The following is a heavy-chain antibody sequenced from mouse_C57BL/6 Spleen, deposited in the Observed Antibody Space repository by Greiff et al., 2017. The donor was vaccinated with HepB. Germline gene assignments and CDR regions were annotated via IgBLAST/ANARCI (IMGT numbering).Heavy chain of an antibody. D-gene: IGHD4-1*01. V-gene: IGHV5-4*01. J-gene: IGHJ1*03. CDR2: ISDGGSYT. CDR1: GFTFSSYA. CDR3: ARDRTGTRYFDV. Sequence: EVKLQESGGGLVKPGGSLKLSCAASGFTFSSYAMSWVRQTPEKRLEWVATISDGGSYTYYPDNVKGRFTISRDNAKNNLYLQMSHLKSEDTAMDYCARDRTGTRYFDVWGTGTTVTVSS.